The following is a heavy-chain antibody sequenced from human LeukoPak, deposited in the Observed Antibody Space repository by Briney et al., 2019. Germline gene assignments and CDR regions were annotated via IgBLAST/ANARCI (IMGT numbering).Heavy chain of an antibody. CDR2: INWNGGST. CDR1: GFTFDDYG. Sequence: GGSLRLSCAASGFTFDDYGMSWVRQAPGKGLEWVSGINWNGGSTGYADSVKGRFTISRDNAKNSLYLQMNSLRAEDTALYYCARGEAISHYYYMDVWGKGTTVTVSS. D-gene: IGHD3-3*01. J-gene: IGHJ6*03. V-gene: IGHV3-20*04. CDR3: ARGEAISHYYYMDV.